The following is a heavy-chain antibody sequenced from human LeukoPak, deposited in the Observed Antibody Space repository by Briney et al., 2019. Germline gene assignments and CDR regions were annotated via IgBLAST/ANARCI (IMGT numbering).Heavy chain of an antibody. D-gene: IGHD3-10*01. CDR1: GFTFSSYS. V-gene: IGHV3-48*04. CDR2: ISTSGNTI. CDR3: ARVPLWFGELLYFDY. J-gene: IGHJ4*02. Sequence: GGSLRLSCAASGFTFSSYSMNWVRQAPGKGLEWVSYISTSGNTIDYADSVKGRFTISRDNAKNSLYLQMNSLRAEDTAVYYCARVPLWFGELLYFDYWGQGTLVTVSS.